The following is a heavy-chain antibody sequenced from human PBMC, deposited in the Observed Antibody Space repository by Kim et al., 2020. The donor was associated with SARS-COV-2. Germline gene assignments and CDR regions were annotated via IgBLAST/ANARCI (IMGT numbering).Heavy chain of an antibody. J-gene: IGHJ3*02. V-gene: IGHV4-4*07. D-gene: IGHD3-10*01. CDR3: ARDRGGYDAFDI. Sequence: NYTPSLQSRVTMSVDTSKNQVSLKLSSVTAADTAVYYCARDRGGYDAFDIWGQGTMVTVSS.